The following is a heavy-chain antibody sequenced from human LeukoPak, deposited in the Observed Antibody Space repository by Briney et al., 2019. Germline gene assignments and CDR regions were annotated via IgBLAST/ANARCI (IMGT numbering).Heavy chain of an antibody. V-gene: IGHV3-23*01. J-gene: IGHJ4*02. CDR2: INHSGGST. CDR3: AKNPYCGGDCYSGSVDY. CDR1: GFTFSSYA. Sequence: GGSLRLSCAASGFTFSSYAMSWVRRAPGKGLEWVSAINHSGGSTYYADSVKGRFTISRDNSKNTLYLQMNSLRVEDTAVYYCAKNPYCGGDCYSGSVDYWGQGTLVTVSS. D-gene: IGHD2-21*02.